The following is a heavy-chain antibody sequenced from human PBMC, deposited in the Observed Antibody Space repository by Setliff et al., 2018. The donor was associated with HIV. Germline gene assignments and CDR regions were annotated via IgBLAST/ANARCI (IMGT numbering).Heavy chain of an antibody. CDR1: GGTFSNYG. CDR3: ARDQPTVYYTSWYDSGEYNWFDP. D-gene: IGHD6-13*01. CDR2: IIPIFGTA. Sequence: SVKVSCKAYGGTFSNYGISWVRQAPGQGLEWMGGIIPIFGTANFAQKFQGRVTITADASMSTAYMELSSLSSEDTAVYYCARDQPTVYYTSWYDSGEYNWFDPWGQGTLVTVSS. V-gene: IGHV1-69*13. J-gene: IGHJ5*02.